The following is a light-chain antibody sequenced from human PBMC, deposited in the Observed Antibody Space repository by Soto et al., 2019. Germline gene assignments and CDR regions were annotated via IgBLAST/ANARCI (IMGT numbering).Light chain of an antibody. Sequence: DVEMTQTPLSLPVTLGQPASISCRSSQSLVYSDGNNYLNWFQQRPGQSPRRLIYQASHRDPGVPDRFSGSGAGTDFTLEITRVEPEDVGVYYCMQGSHPPYTFGQGTKLEIK. CDR3: MQGSHPPYT. CDR2: QAS. V-gene: IGKV2-30*01. J-gene: IGKJ2*01. CDR1: QSLVYSDGNNY.